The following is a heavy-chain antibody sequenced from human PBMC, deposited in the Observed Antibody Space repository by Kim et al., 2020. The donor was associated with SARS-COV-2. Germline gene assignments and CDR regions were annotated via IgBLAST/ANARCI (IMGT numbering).Heavy chain of an antibody. CDR1: GGSISSSNW. D-gene: IGHD6-19*01. J-gene: IGHJ6*02. V-gene: IGHV4-4*02. CDR3: AREYSSGWYGYYYYGMDV. CDR2: IYHSGST. Sequence: SETLSLTCAVSGGSISSSNWWSWVRKPPGKGLEWIGEIYHSGSTNYNPSLKSRVTISVDKSKNQFSLKLSSVTAADRAVYYCAREYSSGWYGYYYYGMDVWGQGTTVTVSS.